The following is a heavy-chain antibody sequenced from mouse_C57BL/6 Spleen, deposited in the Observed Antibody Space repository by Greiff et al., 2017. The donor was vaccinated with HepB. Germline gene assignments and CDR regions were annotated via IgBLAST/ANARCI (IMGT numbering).Heavy chain of an antibody. CDR1: GYAFSSSW. CDR3: ARGGYDYAVDY. CDR2: IYPGDGDT. Sequence: QVQLKESGPELVKPGASVKISCKASGYAFSSSWMNWVKQRPGKGLEWIGRIYPGDGDTNYNGKFKGKATLTADKSSSTAYMQLSSLTSEDSAVYFCARGGYDYAVDYWGQGTTLTVSS. D-gene: IGHD2-4*01. J-gene: IGHJ2*01. V-gene: IGHV1-82*01.